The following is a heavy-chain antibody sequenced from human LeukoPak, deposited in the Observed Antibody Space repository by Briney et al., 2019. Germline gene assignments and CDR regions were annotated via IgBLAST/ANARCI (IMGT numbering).Heavy chain of an antibody. CDR1: GFTFSSYS. Sequence: GSLRLSCAASGFTFSSYSMNWVRQAPGKGLEWVAVISYDGSNEYYTESVKGRFTISRDISRNMVYLQMNSLRAEDTAVYYCARASLWEQWLVYPVDYWGQGTLVTVSS. V-gene: IGHV3-30*03. D-gene: IGHD6-19*01. J-gene: IGHJ4*02. CDR3: ARASLWEQWLVYPVDY. CDR2: ISYDGSNE.